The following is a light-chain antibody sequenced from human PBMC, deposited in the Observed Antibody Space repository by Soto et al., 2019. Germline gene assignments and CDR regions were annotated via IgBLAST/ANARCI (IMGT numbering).Light chain of an antibody. CDR2: VTS. J-gene: IGKJ1*01. CDR1: QSISNY. V-gene: IGKV1-39*01. Sequence: DIQMTQSPSSLSESVGDRVTITCRASQSISNYLNWYQQKPGKAPELLIYVTSSLQSGVPSRFSGSGSGTDFTLAINSLQPEDFATYYCQQTYSIPPTFGQGTKVELK. CDR3: QQTYSIPPT.